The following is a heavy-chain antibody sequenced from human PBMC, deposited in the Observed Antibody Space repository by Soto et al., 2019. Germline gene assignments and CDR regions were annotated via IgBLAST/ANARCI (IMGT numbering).Heavy chain of an antibody. D-gene: IGHD3-3*01. V-gene: IGHV3-11*06. J-gene: IGHJ2*01. CDR3: VRVRGFFAWLV. Sequence: GVSLRLSCVASGFSFGDYYMNWIRQTPGKGLEWVSYISSGGSDANYADSVKGRFTMSRDNAKNSLYLQMNRLSAEDTALYYCVRVRGFFAWLVWGRGTLVTVSS. CDR1: GFSFGDYY. CDR2: ISSGGSDA.